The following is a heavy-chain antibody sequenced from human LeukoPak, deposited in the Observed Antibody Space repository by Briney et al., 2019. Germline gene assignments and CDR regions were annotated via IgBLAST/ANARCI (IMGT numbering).Heavy chain of an antibody. J-gene: IGHJ4*02. CDR1: GYTFTSYD. Sequence: GESLQVSCKGSGYTFTSYDINWVRQATGQGLEWMGWMNPNSGNTGYAQKFQGRVTITRNTSISTAYMELSSLRSEDTAVYYCARGLWGAVASIWGQGTLVTVSS. CDR2: MNPNSGNT. D-gene: IGHD6-19*01. CDR3: ARGLWGAVASI. V-gene: IGHV1-8*03.